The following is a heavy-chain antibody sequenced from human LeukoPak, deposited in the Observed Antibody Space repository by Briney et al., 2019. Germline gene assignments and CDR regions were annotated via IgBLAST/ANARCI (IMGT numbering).Heavy chain of an antibody. CDR3: ARDRSDYYGSGSSKLPYYYYYGMDV. Sequence: SGTLSLTCAVSGGSISSSNWWSWVRQPPGKGLEWIGEIYHSGSTNYNPSLKSRVTISVDKSKNQFSLKLSSVTAADTAVYYCARDRSDYYGSGSSKLPYYYYYGMDVWGQGTTVTVSS. CDR1: GGSISSSNW. J-gene: IGHJ6*02. CDR2: IYHSGST. V-gene: IGHV4-4*02. D-gene: IGHD3-10*01.